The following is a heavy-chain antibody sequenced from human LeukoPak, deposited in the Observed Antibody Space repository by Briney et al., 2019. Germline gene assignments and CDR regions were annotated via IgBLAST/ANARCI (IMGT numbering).Heavy chain of an antibody. CDR3: AKLTGRIVGATNGY. Sequence: PGGSLRLSCAASGFTFSSYAMSWVRQAPGKGLEWVSAISGSGGSTYYADSVKGRFTISRDNSKNTLYLQMNSLRAEDTAVYYCAKLTGRIVGATNGYWDQGTLVTVSS. V-gene: IGHV3-23*01. CDR2: ISGSGGST. J-gene: IGHJ4*02. CDR1: GFTFSSYA. D-gene: IGHD1-26*01.